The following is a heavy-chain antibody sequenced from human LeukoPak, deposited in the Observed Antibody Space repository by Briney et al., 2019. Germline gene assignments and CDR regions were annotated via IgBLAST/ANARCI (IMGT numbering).Heavy chain of an antibody. CDR2: ISVGSNYI. Sequence: PGGSLRLSCAASGYTFSIYSINWVRQAPGKGLEWVSSISVGSNYIYYADSVRGRFIISRDDARNSLYLQMDRLRGDDTSVYYCARLRRNSDRSGYYYYYEYWGQGTLVTVSS. CDR1: GYTFSIYS. D-gene: IGHD3-22*01. CDR3: ARLRRNSDRSGYYYYYEY. V-gene: IGHV3-21*01. J-gene: IGHJ4*02.